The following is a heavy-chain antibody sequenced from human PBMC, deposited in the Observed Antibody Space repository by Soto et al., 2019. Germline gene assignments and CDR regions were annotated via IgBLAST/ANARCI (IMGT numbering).Heavy chain of an antibody. D-gene: IGHD6-19*01. CDR3: ARGQRGGGSSGWSL. V-gene: IGHV4-34*02. CDR1: GGPFSGYY. Sequence: QVQLQQWGAGQLKPSETLSLTCAVHGESFSGYGGPFSGYYGGWIRQTPGKGLEWIGEINNRGGPNYKPSLKSQVPISVDTPTTQFSLNLHSLTAAGTAVYYCARGQRGGGSSGWSLWGQGTLVTVSS. J-gene: IGHJ4*02. CDR2: INNRGGP.